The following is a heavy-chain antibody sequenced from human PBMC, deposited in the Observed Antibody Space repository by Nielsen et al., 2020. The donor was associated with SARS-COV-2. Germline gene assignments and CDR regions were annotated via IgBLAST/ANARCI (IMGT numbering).Heavy chain of an antibody. Sequence: SETLSLTCAVYGGSFSGYYWSWIRQPPGKGLEWIGEINHSGSTNYNPSLKSRVTISVDTSKNQFSLKLSSVTAADTAVYYCARGGAARPYYYYYYMDVWGKGTTVTVSS. V-gene: IGHV4-34*01. J-gene: IGHJ6*03. CDR1: GGSFSGYY. CDR3: ARGGAARPYYYYYYMDV. CDR2: INHSGST. D-gene: IGHD6-6*01.